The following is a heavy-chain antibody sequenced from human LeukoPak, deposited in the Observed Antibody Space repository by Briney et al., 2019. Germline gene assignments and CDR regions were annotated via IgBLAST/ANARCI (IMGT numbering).Heavy chain of an antibody. Sequence: PGGSLRLSCAASGFTFTSFAMTWVRQAPGKGLEWVSSIGSSAAYTYYADSVKGRFTISRDNSKNTLYLQMNSLRAEGTAVYYCAKRATMTTVTTPSWRVSDYWGNGTLVTVSS. CDR3: AKRATMTTVTTPSWRVSDY. CDR2: IGSSAAYT. V-gene: IGHV3-23*01. J-gene: IGHJ4*01. CDR1: GFTFTSFA. D-gene: IGHD4-17*01.